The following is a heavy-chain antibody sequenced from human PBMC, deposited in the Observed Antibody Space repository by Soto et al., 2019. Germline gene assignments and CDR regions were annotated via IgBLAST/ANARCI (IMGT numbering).Heavy chain of an antibody. D-gene: IGHD6-13*01. CDR3: ARAWQLNRPQNFDY. Sequence: ASVKVSCKASAYTFTSYAMHWVRQAPGQRLEWMGWINASNGNTKYSQKFQGRVTITRDTSASTAYMELSSLRSEDTAVYYCARAWQLNRPQNFDYWGQGTLVTVSS. CDR2: INASNGNT. J-gene: IGHJ4*02. V-gene: IGHV1-3*01. CDR1: AYTFTSYA.